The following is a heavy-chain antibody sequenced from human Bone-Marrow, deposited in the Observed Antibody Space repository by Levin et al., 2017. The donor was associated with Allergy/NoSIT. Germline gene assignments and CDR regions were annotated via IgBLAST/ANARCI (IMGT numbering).Heavy chain of an antibody. CDR2: ISWNSGTI. Sequence: PGGSLRLSCAASGFTFDDYVMHWVQQTPGKGLEWVSGISWNSGTIDYADSVKGRFTISRDNAKSSLYLQMNSLRAEDTALYYCTKDNGYNNFDYWGQGTLVTVSS. V-gene: IGHV3-9*01. J-gene: IGHJ4*02. CDR3: TKDNGYNNFDY. D-gene: IGHD5-24*01. CDR1: GFTFDDYV.